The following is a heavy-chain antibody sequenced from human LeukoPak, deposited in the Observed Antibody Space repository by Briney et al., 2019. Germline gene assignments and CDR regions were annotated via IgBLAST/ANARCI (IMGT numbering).Heavy chain of an antibody. CDR2: IYYSGST. CDR1: GGSISSYY. CDR3: ARESRPGYSSSWFAVDY. V-gene: IGHV4-59*12. D-gene: IGHD6-13*01. J-gene: IGHJ4*02. Sequence: SETLSLTCTVSGGSISSYYWRWIRQPPGKGLEWIGYIYYSGSTRYNPSFKSRVTFSVDTSKNQFSLKLNSVTAADTAVYYCARESRPGYSSSWFAVDYWGQGTLVTVSS.